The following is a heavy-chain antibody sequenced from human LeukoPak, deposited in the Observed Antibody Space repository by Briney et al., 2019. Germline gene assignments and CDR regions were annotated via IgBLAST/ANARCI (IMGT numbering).Heavy chain of an antibody. Sequence: SCKASGGTFSTYAMSWVRQAPGKGLEWVSGISGSGGSTYYADSVKGRFTISRDNSKNTLYLQMNSLRAEDTAVYYCAKGYGNTWPSRGAFFDYWGQGTLVTVSS. CDR1: GGTFSTYA. CDR2: ISGSGGST. J-gene: IGHJ4*02. CDR3: AKGYGNTWPSRGAFFDY. V-gene: IGHV3-23*01. D-gene: IGHD5-18*01.